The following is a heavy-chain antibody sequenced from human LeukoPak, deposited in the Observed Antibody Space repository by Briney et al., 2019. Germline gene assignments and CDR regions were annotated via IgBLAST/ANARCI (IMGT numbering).Heavy chain of an antibody. D-gene: IGHD2-15*01. CDR1: GGSIRSSTYY. CDR2: IYYSGST. V-gene: IGHV4-39*07. Sequence: SETLSLTCTVSGGSIRSSTYYWGWIRQPPGKGLEWIGSIYYSGSTYYNPSLKSRVTISVDTSKNQFSLKLSSVTAADTAVYYCARVPRYCSGGSCPSVAFDIWGQGTMVTVSS. CDR3: ARVPRYCSGGSCPSVAFDI. J-gene: IGHJ3*02.